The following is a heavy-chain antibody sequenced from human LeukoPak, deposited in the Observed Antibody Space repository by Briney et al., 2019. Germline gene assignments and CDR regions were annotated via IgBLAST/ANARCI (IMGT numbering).Heavy chain of an antibody. J-gene: IGHJ4*02. CDR3: ARESDYGDYAD. Sequence: EGSLRLSCAASGFTVSSNYMSWVRQAPGKGLEWVSVIYSGGSTYYADSVKGRFTISRDNSKNTLYLQMNSLRAEDTAVYYCARESDYGDYADWGQGTLVTVSS. CDR1: GFTVSSNY. CDR2: IYSGGST. D-gene: IGHD4-17*01. V-gene: IGHV3-53*01.